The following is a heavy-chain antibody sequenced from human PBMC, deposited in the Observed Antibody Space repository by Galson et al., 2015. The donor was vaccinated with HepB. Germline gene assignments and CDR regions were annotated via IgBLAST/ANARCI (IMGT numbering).Heavy chain of an antibody. CDR3: ATDFRNGYLRLYYYYGMDV. CDR1: RFTFSSYA. Sequence: SLRLSCAASRFTFSSYAMHWVRQAPGKGLEWVAVISYDGSNEYYADSVKDRFTISRDNSKNTLYLQMNSLRAEDTAVYYCATDFRNGYLRLYYYYGMDVWGQGTTVTVSS. CDR2: ISYDGSNE. D-gene: IGHD3-3*01. V-gene: IGHV3-30*04. J-gene: IGHJ6*02.